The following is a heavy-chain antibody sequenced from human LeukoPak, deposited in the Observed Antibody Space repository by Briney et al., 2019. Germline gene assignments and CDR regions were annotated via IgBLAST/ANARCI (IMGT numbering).Heavy chain of an antibody. CDR1: GFTFSSYA. Sequence: GGSLRLSCAASGFTFSSYAMHWVRQAPGKGLEWVAVISYDGSNKYYADSVKGRLTISRDNSKNTLYLQMNSLRAEDTAVYYCASGSYSNYDFDYWGQGTLVTVSS. V-gene: IGHV3-30-3*01. CDR3: ASGSYSNYDFDY. J-gene: IGHJ4*02. D-gene: IGHD4-11*01. CDR2: ISYDGSNK.